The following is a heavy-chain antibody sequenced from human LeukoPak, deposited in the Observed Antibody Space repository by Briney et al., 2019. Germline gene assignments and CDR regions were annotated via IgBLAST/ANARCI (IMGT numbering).Heavy chain of an antibody. Sequence: SETLSLTCTVSGGSISSYYWSWIRQPAGKGLEWIGRIYTSGSTNYNPSLKSRVTMSVDTSKNQFSLNLSSVTAADTAVYYWARDYGIWTGSPFDDWGQGTLVTVSS. CDR1: GGSISSYY. V-gene: IGHV4-4*07. J-gene: IGHJ4*02. CDR3: ARDYGIWTGSPFDD. D-gene: IGHD3-9*01. CDR2: IYTSGST.